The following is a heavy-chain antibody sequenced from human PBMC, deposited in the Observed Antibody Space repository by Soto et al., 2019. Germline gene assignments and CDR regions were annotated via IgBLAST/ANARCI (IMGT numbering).Heavy chain of an antibody. V-gene: IGHV3-21*01. CDR1: GFTFSSQS. D-gene: IGHD2-21*02. CDR3: AREETAWPLAYGLDV. J-gene: IGHJ6*02. CDR2: ITRNSDI. Sequence: GGSLRLSCAASGFTFSSQSMHGVSQAPGKGLEWVSAITRNSDIYYADSVKGRFTISRDNSQNSVSLQMASLRAEDTAVYYCAREETAWPLAYGLDVWGQGTTVTVSS.